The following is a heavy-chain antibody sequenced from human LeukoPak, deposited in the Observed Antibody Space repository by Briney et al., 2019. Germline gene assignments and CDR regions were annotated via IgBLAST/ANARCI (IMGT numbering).Heavy chain of an antibody. Sequence: GGSLRLSCAASAFSFSKFTLIWVRQAPGKGLEWVSAITANGGYTLYADAVKGRFTVSRDNSKNTLYLQINSLRPEDTAMYYCAKDSNGDYIGAFDFWGQGTMVTVSS. V-gene: IGHV3-23*01. CDR3: AKDSNGDYIGAFDF. CDR2: ITANGGYT. CDR1: AFSFSKFT. D-gene: IGHD4-17*01. J-gene: IGHJ3*01.